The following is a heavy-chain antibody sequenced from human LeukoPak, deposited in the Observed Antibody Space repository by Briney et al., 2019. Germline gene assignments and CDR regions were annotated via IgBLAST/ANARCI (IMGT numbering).Heavy chain of an antibody. CDR3: ARDYYDTSGYFYGSNY. D-gene: IGHD3-22*01. V-gene: IGHV1-18*01. CDR2: ISVYSGNT. Sequence: GASEKVSCKASGYTFTSYAITWVRQAPGQGLEWMGWISVYSGNTHYAQKLQGRVSMTTDTSTTTAYMELRSLRSDDTAVYYCARDYYDTSGYFYGSNYWGQGTLVTVSS. CDR1: GYTFTSYA. J-gene: IGHJ4*02.